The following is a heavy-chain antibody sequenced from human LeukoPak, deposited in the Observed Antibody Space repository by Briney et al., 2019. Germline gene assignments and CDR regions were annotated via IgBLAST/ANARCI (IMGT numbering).Heavy chain of an antibody. CDR3: ARAVGYFDWLPLFDY. Sequence: SETLSLTCTVSSGSISSGTYYWSWIRQPAGKGLECIGRIYSSGSTNYNPSLKSRVTISVDTSKNQFYRKLSAVTTADTTAYYCARAVGYFDWLPLFDYWGEGTPVTVSS. V-gene: IGHV4-61*02. J-gene: IGHJ4*02. CDR2: IYSSGST. D-gene: IGHD3-9*01. CDR1: SGSISSGTYY.